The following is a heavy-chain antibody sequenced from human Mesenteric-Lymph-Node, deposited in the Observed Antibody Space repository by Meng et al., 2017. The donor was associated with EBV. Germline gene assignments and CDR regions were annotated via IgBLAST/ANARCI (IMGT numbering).Heavy chain of an antibody. D-gene: IGHD3-10*01. CDR3: ARENPARGNWFDP. V-gene: IGHV4-61*01. CDR2: VYYSGST. Sequence: VQLQGSGPGLFKPSETLSLPGTVSGGSVSSTSYYWSWIRQPPGKRLEWIGYVYYSGSTNYTPSLKSRVTISVDTSKNQFSLNLYSVTAADTAVYYCARENPARGNWFDPWDQGALVTVSS. J-gene: IGHJ5*02. CDR1: GGSVSSTSYY.